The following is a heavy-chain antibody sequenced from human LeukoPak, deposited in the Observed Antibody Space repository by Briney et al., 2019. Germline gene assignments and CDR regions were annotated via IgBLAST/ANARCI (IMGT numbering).Heavy chain of an antibody. CDR3: ARDPKTIVVVTANYFDY. V-gene: IGHV3-30-3*01. CDR1: GFTFSSYA. Sequence: GGSLRLSCAASGFTFSSYAMHWVRQAPGKGLEWVAVISYDGSNKYYADSVKGRFTISRDNSKNTLYLQMNSLRAEDTAVYYCARDPKTIVVVTANYFDYWGQGTLVTVSS. D-gene: IGHD2-21*02. CDR2: ISYDGSNK. J-gene: IGHJ4*02.